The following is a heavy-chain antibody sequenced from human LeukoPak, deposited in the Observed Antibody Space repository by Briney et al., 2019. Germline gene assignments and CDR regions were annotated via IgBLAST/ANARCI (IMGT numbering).Heavy chain of an antibody. CDR3: ARRIAAAGTTLGY. Sequence: ASVKVSCKASGYIFTSYDINWVRQATGQGLEWMGWMNPNSGNTGYAQKFQGRVTMTRNTSISTAYMEVSSLGSEDTAVYYCARRIAAAGTTLGYWGQGTLVTVSS. CDR2: MNPNSGNT. J-gene: IGHJ4*02. D-gene: IGHD6-13*01. CDR1: GYIFTSYD. V-gene: IGHV1-8*01.